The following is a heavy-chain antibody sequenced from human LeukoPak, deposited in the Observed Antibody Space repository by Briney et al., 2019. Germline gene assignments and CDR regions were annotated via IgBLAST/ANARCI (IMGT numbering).Heavy chain of an antibody. J-gene: IGHJ4*02. CDR3: ARVNQLLTIDY. D-gene: IGHD4/OR15-4a*01. V-gene: IGHV3-23*01. CDR2: ISGSGGST. Sequence: GGSLRLSCAASGFTFSSYAMSWVRQAPGKGLEWVSTISGSGGSTYYADSVKGQFTISRDNSKNTLYLQMNSLGAEDTAVYYCARVNQLLTIDYWGQGTLVTVSS. CDR1: GFTFSSYA.